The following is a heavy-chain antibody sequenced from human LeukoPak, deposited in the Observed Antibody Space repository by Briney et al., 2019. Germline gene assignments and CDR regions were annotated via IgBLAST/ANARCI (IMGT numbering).Heavy chain of an antibody. CDR2: IYYSGST. CDR3: ARDRDYYGSSDGWFDP. Sequence: SGTLSLTCTVSGGSISSYYWSWIRQPPGKGLEWIGYIYYSGSTNYNPSLKSRVTISVDTSKNQFSLKLSSVTAADTAVYYCARDRDYYGSSDGWFDPWGQGTLVTVSS. CDR1: GGSISSYY. V-gene: IGHV4-59*01. J-gene: IGHJ5*02. D-gene: IGHD3-10*01.